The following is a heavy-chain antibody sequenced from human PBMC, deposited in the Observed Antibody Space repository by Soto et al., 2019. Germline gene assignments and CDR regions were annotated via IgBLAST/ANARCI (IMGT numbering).Heavy chain of an antibody. Sequence: ASVKVSCKASGYTFIGYYIHWVRQAPGQRLEWMGWINPNSGGTNYAQRFQGWVTMTRDRSISTAYMELSRLKSDDTAVYYCAREVGACGDDCYWGPDALDIWGQGTMVTVSS. V-gene: IGHV1-2*04. CDR3: AREVGACGDDCYWGPDALDI. J-gene: IGHJ3*02. CDR2: INPNSGGT. CDR1: GYTFIGYY. D-gene: IGHD2-21*02.